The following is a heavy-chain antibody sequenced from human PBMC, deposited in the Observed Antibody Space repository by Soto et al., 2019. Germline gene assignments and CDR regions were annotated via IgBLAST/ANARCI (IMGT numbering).Heavy chain of an antibody. V-gene: IGHV1-18*01. CDR3: ARVPLGHSSSPKPRYNWFDP. D-gene: IGHD6-13*01. J-gene: IGHJ5*02. CDR2: ISAYNGNT. Sequence: ASVKVSCKASGYTFTSYGISWVRQAPGQGLERMGWISAYNGNTNYAQKLQGRVTMTTDTSTSTAYMELRSLRSDDTAVYYCARVPLGHSSSPKPRYNWFDPWGQGTLVTVSS. CDR1: GYTFTSYG.